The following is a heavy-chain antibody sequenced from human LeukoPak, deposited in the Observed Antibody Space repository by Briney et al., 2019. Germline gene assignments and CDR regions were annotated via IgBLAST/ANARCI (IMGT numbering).Heavy chain of an antibody. CDR1: GDSISSSTYY. Sequence: SETLSLTCTVSGDSISSSTYYWGWIRQPPGKGLEWIGSIYYSGTTYYNPSLKSRVTMSVDTSRNQFSLKLSSVTAADTAVYYCARHKGTTLDYWGQGTLVTVSS. J-gene: IGHJ4*02. CDR3: ARHKGTTLDY. D-gene: IGHD4-17*01. V-gene: IGHV4-39*01. CDR2: IYYSGTT.